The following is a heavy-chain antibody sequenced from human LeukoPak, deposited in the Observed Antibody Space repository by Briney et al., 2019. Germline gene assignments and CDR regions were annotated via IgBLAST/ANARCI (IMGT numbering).Heavy chain of an antibody. CDR1: EFMFSSYA. Sequence: GSLRLSCAASEFMFSSYAMSWVRQAPGKGLEWVSAISGSGDNTYYADSVKGRFTISRDNSKNTLYLQMNSLRAEDTAVYYCARGAGTPDAFDIWGQGTMVTVSS. J-gene: IGHJ3*02. CDR2: ISGSGDNT. CDR3: ARGAGTPDAFDI. V-gene: IGHV3-23*01. D-gene: IGHD6-13*01.